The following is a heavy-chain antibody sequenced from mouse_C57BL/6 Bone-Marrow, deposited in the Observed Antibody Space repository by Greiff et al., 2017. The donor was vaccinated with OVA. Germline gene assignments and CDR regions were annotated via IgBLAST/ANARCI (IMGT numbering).Heavy chain of an antibody. CDR1: GFSLTSYG. Sequence: VKLVESGPGLVQPSQSLSITCTVSGFSLTSYGVHWVRQSPGKGLEWLGVIWSGGSTDYNAAFMSSLCITKDNSKSQVFFQMNSLQADDTAIYYCAMTTVGEGFAYWGQGTLVTVSA. V-gene: IGHV2-5*01. CDR3: AMTTVGEGFAY. CDR2: IWSGGST. D-gene: IGHD1-1*01. J-gene: IGHJ3*01.